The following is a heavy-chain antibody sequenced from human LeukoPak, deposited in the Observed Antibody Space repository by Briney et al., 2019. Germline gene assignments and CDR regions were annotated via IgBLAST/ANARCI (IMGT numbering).Heavy chain of an antibody. V-gene: IGHV3-23*01. CDR3: AREASTQAIHAFDP. Sequence: GGSLRLSCAASGFTFSSYAMSWVRQAPGKGLEWVSAISGSGGSTYYADSVKGRFTISRDNSKNTLFLRMNTLRVEDTAVYYCAREASTQAIHAFDPWGQGTLVTVSA. J-gene: IGHJ5*02. CDR2: ISGSGGST. D-gene: IGHD2-21*01. CDR1: GFTFSSYA.